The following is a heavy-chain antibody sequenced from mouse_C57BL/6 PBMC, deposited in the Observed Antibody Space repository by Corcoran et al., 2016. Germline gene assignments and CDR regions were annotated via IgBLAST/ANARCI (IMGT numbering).Heavy chain of an antibody. D-gene: IGHD1-1*01. CDR3: ARTDYGSSQGYLDF. J-gene: IGHJ1*03. CDR1: GYTFTSYG. Sequence: QVQLQQSGAELARPGASVKLSCKASGYTFTSYGISWVKQRTGQGLEWIGEIYPRSGNTYYNEKFKGKATLTADKSSSTAYMELRSLTSEDSAVYFCARTDYGSSQGYLDFWGTGTTVTVSS. CDR2: IYPRSGNT. V-gene: IGHV1-81*01.